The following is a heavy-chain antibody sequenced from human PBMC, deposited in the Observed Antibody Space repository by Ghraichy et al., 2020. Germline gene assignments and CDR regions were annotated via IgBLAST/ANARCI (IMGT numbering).Heavy chain of an antibody. J-gene: IGHJ5*02. CDR3: ARGPLSSTVVVPAPIKWLDP. D-gene: IGHD2-2*01. Sequence: LTCAVSGASIRTAGYSWSWIRQPPGKGLEWIGHLYHSGRTFFNPSLKSRVTISFDISNNHFSLRLMSVTAADTAVYYCARGPLSSTVVVPAPIKWLDPWGRGTPVTVSS. CDR1: GASIRTAGYS. CDR2: LYHSGRT. V-gene: IGHV4-30-2*01.